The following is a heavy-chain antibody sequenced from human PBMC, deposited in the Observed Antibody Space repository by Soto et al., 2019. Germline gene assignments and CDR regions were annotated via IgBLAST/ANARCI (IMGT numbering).Heavy chain of an antibody. J-gene: IGHJ5*02. CDR2: IYYSGST. Sequence: PSETLSLTCTVSGGSISSGDYYWSWIRQPPGKGLEWIGYIYYSGSTYYNPSLKSRVTISVDTSKDQFSLKLSSVTAADTAVYYCARAFDDYYDSSGNWFDPWGQGTLVTVSS. D-gene: IGHD3-22*01. CDR3: ARAFDDYYDSSGNWFDP. V-gene: IGHV4-30-4*01. CDR1: GGSISSGDYY.